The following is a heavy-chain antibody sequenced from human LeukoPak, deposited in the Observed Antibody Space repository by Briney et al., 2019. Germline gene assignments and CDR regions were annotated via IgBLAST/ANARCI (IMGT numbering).Heavy chain of an antibody. D-gene: IGHD4-17*01. CDR3: ARDPTTVTTIFDS. CDR1: GGSISSYY. CDR2: IYYSGST. J-gene: IGHJ4*02. Sequence: SETLSLTCTVSGGSISSYYWSWIRQPPGKGLEWIGYIYYSGSTNYNPSLKSRVTISGDTSKNQVSLKLRSVTAADTAVYYCARDPTTVTTIFDSWGQGTLVTVSS. V-gene: IGHV4-59*12.